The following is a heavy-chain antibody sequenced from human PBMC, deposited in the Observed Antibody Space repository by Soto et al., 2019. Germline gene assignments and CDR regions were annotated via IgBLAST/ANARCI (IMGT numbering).Heavy chain of an antibody. CDR2: IYYSGST. Sequence: SETLSLTCTVSGGSISSSSYYWGWIRQPPGKGLEWIGSIYYSGSTYYNPSLKSRVTISVDTSKNQFSLKLSSVTAADTAVYYCARQWSLLLWFGELLYPDFEMASRGMDVRGQGTTVTVPS. J-gene: IGHJ6*02. D-gene: IGHD3-10*01. V-gene: IGHV4-39*01. CDR1: GGSISSSSYY. CDR3: ARQWSLLLWFGELLYPDFEMASRGMDV.